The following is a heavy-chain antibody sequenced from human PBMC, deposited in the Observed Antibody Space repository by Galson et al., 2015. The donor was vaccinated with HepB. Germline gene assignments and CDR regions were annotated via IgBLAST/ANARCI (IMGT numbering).Heavy chain of an antibody. D-gene: IGHD4-17*01. CDR2: INSDGSST. J-gene: IGHJ5*02. CDR1: GFTFSSYW. CDR3: AKPFYGDYAPSWFDP. V-gene: IGHV3-74*01. Sequence: SLRLSCAASGFTFSSYWMHWVRQAPGKGLVWVSRINSDGSSTSYADSVKGRFTISRDNAKNTLYLQTNSLRAEDTAVYYCAKPFYGDYAPSWFDPWGQGTLVTVSS.